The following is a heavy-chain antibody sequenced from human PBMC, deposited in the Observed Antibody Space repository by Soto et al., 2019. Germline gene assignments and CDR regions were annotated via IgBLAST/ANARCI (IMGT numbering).Heavy chain of an antibody. CDR2: IKTKADGGTT. D-gene: IGHD3-10*01. Sequence: GGSLRLSCTASGFTFGDYAMSWFRQAPGKGLEWVGRIKTKADGGTTDYAAPVKGRFIISRDDSKDTLYVQMNSLQTEDTGVYYCSHAPGRRGYYGMDVWGQGTTVTVSS. CDR1: GFTFGDYA. J-gene: IGHJ6*02. CDR3: SHAPGRRGYYGMDV. V-gene: IGHV3-15*01.